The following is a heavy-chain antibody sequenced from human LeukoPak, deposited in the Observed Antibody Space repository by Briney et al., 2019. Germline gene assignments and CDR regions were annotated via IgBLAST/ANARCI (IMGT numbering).Heavy chain of an antibody. CDR3: ARERFTGGNSYGLDV. CDR1: GFTFSSYS. CDR2: ISSSSSAN. J-gene: IGHJ6*02. D-gene: IGHD5-18*01. Sequence: PGGSLRLSCAASGFTFSSYSMNWVRQAPGKGPEWVSYISSSSSANYYADSVKGRFTISRDNAKNSLYLQMNSLRDEDTAVYYCARERFTGGNSYGLDVWGQGTTVTVSS. V-gene: IGHV3-48*02.